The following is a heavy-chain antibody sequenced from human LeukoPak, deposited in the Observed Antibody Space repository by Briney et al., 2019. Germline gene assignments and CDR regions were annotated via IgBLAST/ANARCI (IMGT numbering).Heavy chain of an antibody. V-gene: IGHV1-69*01. CDR3: ALIGYSSGWYDFDY. CDR2: IVPIFGTA. D-gene: IGHD6-19*01. Sequence: SVKVSCKASGGTFSSYAISWVRQAPGQGLEWMGGIVPIFGTANYAQKFQGRVTITADESTSTAYMELSSLRSEDTAVYYCALIGYSSGWYDFDYWGQGTLVTVSS. J-gene: IGHJ4*02. CDR1: GGTFSSYA.